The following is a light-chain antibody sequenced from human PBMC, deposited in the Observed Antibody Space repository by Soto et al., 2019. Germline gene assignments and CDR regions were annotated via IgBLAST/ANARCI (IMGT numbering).Light chain of an antibody. Sequence: SSELTQPPSVSLAPGQTASITCVGANVGGKSVHWYQQKPGQAPVLVIHEDSDRPSGIPERFSGSNSANTATLTISRVEAGDEAAYYCQVWDTVSLHAIFGGGTKLTVL. V-gene: IGLV3-21*02. CDR3: QVWDTVSLHAI. J-gene: IGLJ2*01. CDR1: NVGGKS. CDR2: EDS.